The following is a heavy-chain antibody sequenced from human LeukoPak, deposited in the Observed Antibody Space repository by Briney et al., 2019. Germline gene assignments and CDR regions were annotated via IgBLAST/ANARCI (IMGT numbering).Heavy chain of an antibody. V-gene: IGHV4-39*01. J-gene: IGHJ4*02. CDR2: IYYSGST. Sequence: SETLSLTCTVSGGSISSSSYYWGWIRQPPGKGLEWIGTIYYSGSTYYNPSLKSRVTISVDTSKDQFSLKLSSVTAADTAVYSCARQLGAVAGRPLFDYWGQGTLVTVSS. CDR1: GGSISSSSYY. CDR3: ARQLGAVAGRPLFDY. D-gene: IGHD6-19*01.